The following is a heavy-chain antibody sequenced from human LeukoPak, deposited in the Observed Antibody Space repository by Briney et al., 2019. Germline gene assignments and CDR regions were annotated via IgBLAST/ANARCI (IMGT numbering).Heavy chain of an antibody. J-gene: IGHJ4*02. CDR3: ARDKVVGATYLDY. Sequence: GGSLRLSCAASGFTFSSYWMSWVRQAPGKGLEWVANIKQDGSEKYYVDSVKGRFTISRDNAKNSVYLQMNSLRAEDAAVYYCARDKVVGATYLDYWGQGTLVTASS. V-gene: IGHV3-7*01. CDR1: GFTFSSYW. D-gene: IGHD2-15*01. CDR2: IKQDGSEK.